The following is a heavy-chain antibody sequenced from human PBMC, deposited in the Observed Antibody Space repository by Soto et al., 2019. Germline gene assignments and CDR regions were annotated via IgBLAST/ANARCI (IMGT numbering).Heavy chain of an antibody. Sequence: QLQLQESGSGLVKPSQTLSLTCAVSGGSISSGGYSWSWIRQPPGKGLGWIGYMYHSGSTYYNPSLSSLVTLSRDTSKSQFSRKLSSVTAAETAAYYCARVPDYWGQGILVTVSS. J-gene: IGHJ4*02. CDR3: ARVPDY. CDR2: MYHSGST. D-gene: IGHD2-2*01. V-gene: IGHV4-30-2*01. CDR1: GGSISSGGYS.